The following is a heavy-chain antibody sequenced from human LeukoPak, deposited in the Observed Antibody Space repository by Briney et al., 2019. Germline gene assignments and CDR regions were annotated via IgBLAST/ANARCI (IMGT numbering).Heavy chain of an antibody. J-gene: IGHJ3*02. Sequence: ASVKVSCKASGYTFTSYYVHWVRQAPGQGPEWMGIINPSGGGTSYAQRFQGRVTMTRDTSTSTVYMELSSLRSEDTAVYYCARGRDDHGFDIWGQGTMVIVSS. CDR1: GYTFTSYY. CDR2: INPSGGGT. CDR3: ARGRDDHGFDI. V-gene: IGHV1-46*01. D-gene: IGHD3-3*01.